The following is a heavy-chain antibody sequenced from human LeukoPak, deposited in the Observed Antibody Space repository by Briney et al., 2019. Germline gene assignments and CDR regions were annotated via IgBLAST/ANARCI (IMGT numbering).Heavy chain of an antibody. J-gene: IGHJ6*03. D-gene: IGHD3-10*01. CDR2: ISAYNGNT. CDR3: ARGPTMVRGVIFIYYYYYMDV. V-gene: IGHV1-18*01. Sequence: ASVKVSRKASGYTFTSYGISWVRQAPGQGLEWMGWISAYNGNTNYAQKLQGRVTMTTDTSTSTAYMELRSLRSDDTAVYYCARGPTMVRGVIFIYYYYYMDVWGKGTTVTISS. CDR1: GYTFTSYG.